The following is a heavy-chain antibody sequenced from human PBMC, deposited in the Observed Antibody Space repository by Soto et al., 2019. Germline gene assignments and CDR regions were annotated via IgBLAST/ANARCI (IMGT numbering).Heavy chain of an antibody. Sequence: SETLSLTCTVSGGSIGSSSYYWGWIRQPPGKGLEWIGSVFYTGKSYYNPSLKSRVTISVDTPNNQFSLKLSSVTAADTTIYYCARHVPNWNGLYYFDHWGQGSLVTVPS. V-gene: IGHV4-39*01. CDR2: VFYTGKS. D-gene: IGHD1-20*01. CDR1: GGSIGSSSYY. CDR3: ARHVPNWNGLYYFDH. J-gene: IGHJ4*02.